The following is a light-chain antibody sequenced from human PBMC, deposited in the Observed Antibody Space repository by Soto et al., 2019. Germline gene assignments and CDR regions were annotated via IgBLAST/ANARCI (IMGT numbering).Light chain of an antibody. J-gene: IGKJ1*01. CDR3: QQYNNWLTWT. V-gene: IGKV3-15*01. CDR2: GAS. Sequence: EIVMTQSPATLSVSPGERATLSCRASQSVSSNLVWYQQKPGQAPRLLIYGASTRATGIPARFSGSGSGTEFTLTISSLQSEDFAAYYCQQYNNWLTWTFGQGTKVDIK. CDR1: QSVSSN.